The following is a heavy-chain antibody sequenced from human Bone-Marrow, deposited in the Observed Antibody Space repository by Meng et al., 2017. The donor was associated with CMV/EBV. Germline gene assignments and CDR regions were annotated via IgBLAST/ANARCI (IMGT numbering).Heavy chain of an antibody. CDR3: ARGPRFGELFD. D-gene: IGHD3-10*01. V-gene: IGHV3-7*01. CDR2: IKQDGSEK. CDR1: GFTFSYYW. J-gene: IGHJ4*02. Sequence: GGSLRLSCAASGFTFSYYWMSWVRQAPGKGLEWVANIKQDGSEKYYVDSVKGRFTISRDNAKNSLYLRINSLRAEDTAVYYCARGPRFGELFDWGQGKLVTVSS.